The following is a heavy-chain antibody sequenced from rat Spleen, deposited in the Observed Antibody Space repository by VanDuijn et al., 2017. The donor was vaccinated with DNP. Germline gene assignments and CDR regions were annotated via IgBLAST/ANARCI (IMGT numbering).Heavy chain of an antibody. D-gene: IGHD1-1*01. CDR3: TTLITFMNG. CDR2: IFLTSAST. V-gene: IGHV5-31*01. J-gene: IGHJ3*01. Sequence: EVQLVESGGDLVQPGGSLKLSCVGSGFKFNNYWMSWIRQVPGKGLEWVSSIFLTSASTYYSDSVKGRFTISRDDAENTLSLQMGSLRSEDTATYYCTTLITFMNGWGQGTLVTVSS. CDR1: GFKFNNYW.